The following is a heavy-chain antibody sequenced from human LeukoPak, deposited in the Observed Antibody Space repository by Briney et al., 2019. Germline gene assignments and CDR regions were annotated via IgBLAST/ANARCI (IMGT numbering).Heavy chain of an antibody. CDR3: AKSLGAVAPGGNRVFDS. CDR2: ISYDGSNK. J-gene: IGHJ4*02. D-gene: IGHD2-8*02. Sequence: PGGSLRLSCAASGFTFSIYAMHCPREAPGKGLEGGAVISYDGSNKYYAHSVKGRFPISRDTSKNTMYMQMNSLRAEDTAVYYCAKSLGAVAPGGNRVFDSWGQGTLVTVSS. V-gene: IGHV3-30*04. CDR1: GFTFSIYA.